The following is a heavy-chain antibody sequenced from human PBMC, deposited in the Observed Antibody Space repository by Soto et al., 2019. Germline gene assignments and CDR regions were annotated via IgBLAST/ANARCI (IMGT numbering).Heavy chain of an antibody. V-gene: IGHV3-7*01. CDR3: ARHRFWSGHTAYNLDY. CDR1: GFTFSDYW. CDR2: IQQDGNEK. Sequence: GGSLRLSCAASGFTFSDYWMSWVRQAPGKGLEWVAVIQQDGNEKYYVDSVRGRFTISRDNAKSSLSLQMNSLRAEDTAIYYCARHRFWSGHTAYNLDYWGQGTLVTVSS. D-gene: IGHD3-3*01. J-gene: IGHJ4*02.